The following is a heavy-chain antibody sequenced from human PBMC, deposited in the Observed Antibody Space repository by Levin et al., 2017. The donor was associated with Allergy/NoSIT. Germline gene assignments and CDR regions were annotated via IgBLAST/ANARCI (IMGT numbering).Heavy chain of an antibody. V-gene: IGHV4-59*01. CDR2: IYYSGTT. J-gene: IGHJ4*02. Sequence: ESLKISCTVSGGSISSYYWSWIRQPPGKGLEWIGYIYYSGTTNYNPSLKSRVTMSLDTSKNQFSLEVTSVTAADTAMYYCARGHSSSGYYIDYWGQGTLVTVSS. CDR3: ARGHSSSGYYIDY. CDR1: GGSISSYY. D-gene: IGHD6-13*01.